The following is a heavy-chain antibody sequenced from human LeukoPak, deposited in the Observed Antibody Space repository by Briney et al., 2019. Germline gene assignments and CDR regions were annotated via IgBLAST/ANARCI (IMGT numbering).Heavy chain of an antibody. V-gene: IGHV1-2*06. D-gene: IGHD2-21*02. CDR1: GYTFTGYY. J-gene: IGHJ4*02. CDR2: IDPNSGDT. Sequence: ASVKVSCKASGYTFTGYYVHWVRQAPGQGLEWMGRIDPNSGDTNYAQKFQGRVTMTRDTSISTAYMELSRLRSDDTAVYYCARDYRGGDCFPDYWGQGTLVTVSS. CDR3: ARDYRGGDCFPDY.